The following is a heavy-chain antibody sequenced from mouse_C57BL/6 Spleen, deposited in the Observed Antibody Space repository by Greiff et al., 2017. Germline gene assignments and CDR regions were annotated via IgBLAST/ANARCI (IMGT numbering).Heavy chain of an antibody. Sequence: QVHVKQSGAELVKPGASVKISCKASGYAFSSYWMNWVKQRPGKGLEWIGQIYPGDGATNYNGKFKGKATLTADKSSSTAYMQLSSLTSEDSAVYFCARGATVVAFDYWGQGTTLTVSS. J-gene: IGHJ2*01. CDR1: GYAFSSYW. CDR3: ARGATVVAFDY. V-gene: IGHV1-80*01. D-gene: IGHD1-1*01. CDR2: IYPGDGAT.